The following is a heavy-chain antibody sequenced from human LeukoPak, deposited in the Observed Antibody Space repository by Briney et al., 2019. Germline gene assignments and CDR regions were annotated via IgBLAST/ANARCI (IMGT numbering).Heavy chain of an antibody. CDR1: GGSISSSSYY. Sequence: SETLSLTCTVSGGSISSSSYYWGWIRQPPGKGLEWIGSIYYSGSTYYNPSLKSRVTISVDTSKNQFSLKLSSVTAADTAVYYCARDLRFLERSDAFDIWGQGTMVTVSS. D-gene: IGHD3-3*01. CDR3: ARDLRFLERSDAFDI. J-gene: IGHJ3*02. CDR2: IYYSGST. V-gene: IGHV4-39*02.